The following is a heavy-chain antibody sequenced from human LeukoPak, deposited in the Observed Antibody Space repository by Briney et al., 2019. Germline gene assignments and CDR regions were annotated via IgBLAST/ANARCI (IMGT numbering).Heavy chain of an antibody. CDR1: GGSFSGYY. CDR2: INHSGST. J-gene: IGHJ4*02. CDR3: ARMDRIH. D-gene: IGHD1-20*01. V-gene: IGHV4-34*01. Sequence: SETLSLTCAVYGGSFSGYYWSWIRQPPGKGLEWIGEINHSGSTNYNPSLKSRVTISVDTSKNQFSLKLSSVTAADTAVYYCARMDRIHWGQGTLVTVSS.